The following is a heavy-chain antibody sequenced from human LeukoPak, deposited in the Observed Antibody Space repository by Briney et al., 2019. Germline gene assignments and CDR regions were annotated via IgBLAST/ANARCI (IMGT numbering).Heavy chain of an antibody. CDR1: GFTFSSYA. J-gene: IGHJ4*02. D-gene: IGHD3-22*01. CDR2: ISGSGGST. CDR3: AKDQEVVVVITGKFDY. V-gene: IGHV3-23*01. Sequence: GGSLRLSCAASGFTFSSYAMSWVRQAPGEGLEWVSAISGSGGSTYYADSVKGRFTISRDNSKNTLYLQMNSLRAEDTAVYYCAKDQEVVVVITGKFDYWGQGTLVTVSS.